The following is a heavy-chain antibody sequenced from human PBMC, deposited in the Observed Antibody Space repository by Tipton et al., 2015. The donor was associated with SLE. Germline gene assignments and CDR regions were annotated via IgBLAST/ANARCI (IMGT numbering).Heavy chain of an antibody. J-gene: IGHJ4*02. V-gene: IGHV1-18*04. CDR1: GYTFITYY. CDR2: ISTYRGET. D-gene: IGHD2-8*01. Sequence: QSGAEVKKPGASVQISCKASGYTFITYYIHWVRQAPGQGLEWMGWISTYRGETKYAQNLQGRAIMTADTTTETAYMELRSLRPDDTAIYYCARDRIMAPQISDYWGQGTLVTVSS. CDR3: ARDRIMAPQISDY.